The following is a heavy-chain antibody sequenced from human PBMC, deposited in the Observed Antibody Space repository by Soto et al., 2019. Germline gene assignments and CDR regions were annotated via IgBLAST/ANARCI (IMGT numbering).Heavy chain of an antibody. Sequence: AVAGGPIRTLGMHWVSTEHGKGLERISAISGSVSLTHYADSVRDRFTISIDNSQNQLYLQMNNLRGDDTAMYFCAKIPTGSGSSEFDFWVHGT. CDR2: ISGSVSLT. J-gene: IGHJ4*01. D-gene: IGHD3-10*01. CDR3: AKIPTGSGSSEFDF. CDR1: GGPIRTLG. V-gene: IGHV3-23*01.